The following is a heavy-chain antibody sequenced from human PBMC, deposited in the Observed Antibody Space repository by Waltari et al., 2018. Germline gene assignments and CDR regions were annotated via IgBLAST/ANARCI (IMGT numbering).Heavy chain of an antibody. CDR2: ISSNGGST. CDR1: GFTFSSYA. D-gene: IGHD3-10*01. V-gene: IGHV3-64*01. J-gene: IGHJ4*02. Sequence: VQLVESGGGLVQPGGSLRLSCAASGFTFSSYAMHWVRQAPGKGLESVSAISSNGGSTYYANSVKGRFTISRDNSKNTLYLQMGSLRAEDMAVYYCARVRIGVRGYPDYWGQGTLVTVSS. CDR3: ARVRIGVRGYPDY.